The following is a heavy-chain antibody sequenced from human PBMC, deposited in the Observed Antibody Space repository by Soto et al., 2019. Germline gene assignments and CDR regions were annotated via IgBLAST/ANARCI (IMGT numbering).Heavy chain of an antibody. CDR2: IVVGSGNT. D-gene: IGHD3-22*01. J-gene: IGHJ4*02. V-gene: IGHV1-58*02. Sequence: ASVKVSCKASGFTFTHSGMQWVRQARGQSLEWIGWIVVGSGNTNYAPKFQDRVTITWDKSTFTAYMELSSLRSEDTAVYYCARRLIDSSGSWAQIDYWGQGTRVTVSS. CDR1: GFTFTHSG. CDR3: ARRLIDSSGSWAQIDY.